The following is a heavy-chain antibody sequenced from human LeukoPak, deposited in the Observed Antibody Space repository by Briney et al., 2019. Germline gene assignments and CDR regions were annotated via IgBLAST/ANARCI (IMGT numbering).Heavy chain of an antibody. CDR1: GFTFSSYW. J-gene: IGHJ4*02. CDR3: ARDYYDSSGYSYYFDY. CDR2: ISYDGSNK. D-gene: IGHD3-22*01. V-gene: IGHV3-30-3*01. Sequence: GGSLRLSCVASGFTFSSYWMHWVRQAPGKGLEWVAVISYDGSNKYYANSVKGRFTISRDNSKNTLYLQMNSLRAEDTAVYYCARDYYDSSGYSYYFDYWGQGTLVTVSS.